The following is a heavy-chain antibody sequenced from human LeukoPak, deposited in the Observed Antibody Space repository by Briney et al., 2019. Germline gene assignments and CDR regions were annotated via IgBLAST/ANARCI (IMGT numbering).Heavy chain of an antibody. CDR2: IITYNGNT. D-gene: IGHD3-10*01. CDR1: GYTFTSYG. V-gene: IGHV1-18*04. J-gene: IGHJ4*02. Sequence: ASVTVSCKASGYTFTSYGISWVRQAPGQGLEWIGSIITYNGNTMYGQKREGTVTITTDTSTSTAYMEMRSLRSDDTAVYYCARDPGRITMVRGVFDYWGQGTLVTVSS. CDR3: ARDPGRITMVRGVFDY.